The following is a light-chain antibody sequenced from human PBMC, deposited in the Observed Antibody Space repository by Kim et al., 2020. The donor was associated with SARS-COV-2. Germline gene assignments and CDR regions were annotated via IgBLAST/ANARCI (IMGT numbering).Light chain of an antibody. CDR1: QSVDTRY. Sequence: EVVLTQSPGTLSLSPGDRATLSCRASQSVDTRYLAWYQQKPGQAPRLLIHAMSNRATGIPDRFTGSGSGTDFTLTISRLEPEDFAVYYCQQYGGSPRYSFGQGTKLEI. V-gene: IGKV3-20*01. CDR2: AMS. J-gene: IGKJ2*01. CDR3: QQYGGSPRYS.